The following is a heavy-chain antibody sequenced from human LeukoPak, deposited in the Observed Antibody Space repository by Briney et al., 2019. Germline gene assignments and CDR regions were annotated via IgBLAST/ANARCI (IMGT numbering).Heavy chain of an antibody. D-gene: IGHD2-2*01. CDR1: GFTFSSYS. CDR2: ISGSGGST. J-gene: IGHJ5*02. Sequence: PGGSLRLSCAASGFTFSSYSMNWVRQAPGKGLEWVSAISGSGGSTYYADSVKGRFTISRDNSKNTLYLQMNSLRAEDTAVYYCARDIVIVPAEAYSWGQETLVTVSS. CDR3: ARDIVIVPAEAYS. V-gene: IGHV3-23*01.